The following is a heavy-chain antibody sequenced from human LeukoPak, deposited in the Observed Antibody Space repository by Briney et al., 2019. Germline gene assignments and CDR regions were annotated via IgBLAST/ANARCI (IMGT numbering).Heavy chain of an antibody. J-gene: IGHJ4*02. CDR3: ARLAACNTALYGTARWQFDS. CDR2: IYYNGIT. D-gene: IGHD4-17*01. Sequence: PSETLSLTCTVSDYSINNPYYWGWLRQPPGKGLEWIAAIYYNGITLYNPSLNSRVAISVDTSKNQFSLKMTSGTAADTAVYYCARLAACNTALYGTARWQFDSWGQGILVTVSS. CDR1: DYSINNPYY. V-gene: IGHV4-38-2*02.